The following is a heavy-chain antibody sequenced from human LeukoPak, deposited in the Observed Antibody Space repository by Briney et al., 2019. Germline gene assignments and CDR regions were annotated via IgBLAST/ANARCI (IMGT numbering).Heavy chain of an antibody. J-gene: IGHJ3*02. Sequence: PGGSLRLSCAASGFTFSSYGMHWVRQAPGEGLEWVAFIRYDGSNKYYADSVKGRFTISRDNSKNTLHLQMNSLRAEDTAVYYCAKDQFVVVPATDAFDIWGQGTMVTVSS. CDR1: GFTFSSYG. V-gene: IGHV3-30*02. D-gene: IGHD2-2*01. CDR3: AKDQFVVVPATDAFDI. CDR2: IRYDGSNK.